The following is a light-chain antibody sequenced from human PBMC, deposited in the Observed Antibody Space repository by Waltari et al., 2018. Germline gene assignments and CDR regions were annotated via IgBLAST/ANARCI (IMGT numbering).Light chain of an antibody. V-gene: IGKV3-11*01. J-gene: IGKJ2*01. CDR3: LQRSNWPYT. CDR2: DAS. Sequence: EIVLTQSPANLSLSPGERATLSCRASQTVRSFLAWYQQKPGQAPRLLIFDASSRAPGIPAKFRCSGSGTDFTLTVSNLEPEDFAVYYCLQRSNWPYTFGQGTRVEIK. CDR1: QTVRSF.